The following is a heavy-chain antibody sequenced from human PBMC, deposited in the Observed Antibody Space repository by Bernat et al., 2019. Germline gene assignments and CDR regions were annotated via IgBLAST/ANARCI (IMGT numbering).Heavy chain of an antibody. CDR2: IYYSGST. Sequence: QLQESGPGLVKPSETLSLTCTVSGDSVTTSNYYWIWIRQPPGKGLEWIAYIYYSGSTNYNPSLKSRATISLEPSKNQFSLKLTCVTAEDTAVYLCARTGYCSGGSCYSGWFDPWGQGTLVTVSS. CDR3: ARTGYCSGGSCYSGWFDP. J-gene: IGHJ5*02. CDR1: GDSVTTSNYY. V-gene: IGHV4-61*01. D-gene: IGHD2-15*01.